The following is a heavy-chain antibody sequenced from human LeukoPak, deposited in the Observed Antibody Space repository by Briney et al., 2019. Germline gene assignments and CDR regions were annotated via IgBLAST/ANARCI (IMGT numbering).Heavy chain of an antibody. D-gene: IGHD5-24*01. CDR2: ISSSGSAI. CDR3: ARDRDGYSSFDY. J-gene: IGHJ4*02. V-gene: IGHV3-11*01. Sequence: KTGGSLRLSCAASGFTFSDYYMSWIRQAPGKGLECLAYISSSGSAIYHADSVKGRFTISRANAKNSLYLQMDSLGAEDTAVYYCARDRDGYSSFDYWGQGTLVTVSS. CDR1: GFTFSDYY.